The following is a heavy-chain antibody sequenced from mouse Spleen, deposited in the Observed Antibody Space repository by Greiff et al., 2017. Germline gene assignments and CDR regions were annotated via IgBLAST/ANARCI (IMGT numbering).Heavy chain of an antibody. CDR3: ARKGDYSNFYFDY. V-gene: IGHV1-85*01. D-gene: IGHD2-5*01. CDR2: IYPRDGST. J-gene: IGHJ2*01. Sequence: VQLQQSGPELVKPGASVKLSCKASGYTFTSYDINWVKQRPGQGLEWIGWIYPRDGSTKYNEKFKGKATLTVDTSSSTAYMELHSLTSEDSAVYFCARKGDYSNFYFDYWGQGTTLTVSS. CDR1: GYTFTSYD.